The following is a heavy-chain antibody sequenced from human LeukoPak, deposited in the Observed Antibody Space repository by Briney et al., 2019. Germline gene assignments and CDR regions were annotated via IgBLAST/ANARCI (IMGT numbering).Heavy chain of an antibody. J-gene: IGHJ4*02. D-gene: IGHD6-13*01. CDR2: ISGSSSTI. V-gene: IGHV3-48*04. Sequence: GGSLRLSCAASGFTFSSYSMNWVRQAPGKGLEWVSYISGSSSTIYYADSVKGRFTISRDNAKNSLYLQMNSLRAEDTAVYYCARVVGYSSSWPFDYWGQGTLVTVSS. CDR1: GFTFSSYS. CDR3: ARVVGYSSSWPFDY.